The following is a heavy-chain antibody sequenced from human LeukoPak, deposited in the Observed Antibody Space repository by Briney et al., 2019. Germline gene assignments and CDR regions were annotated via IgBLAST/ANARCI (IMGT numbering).Heavy chain of an antibody. J-gene: IGHJ5*02. D-gene: IGHD3-10*01. CDR2: INPDNGNT. CDR3: ARDHRLTTMVRGVITHLSGWFDP. CDR1: GYTFTSYA. V-gene: IGHV1-18*01. Sequence: ASVKVSCKASGYTFTSYAMNWVRQAPGQGLEWMGWINPDNGNTNYAQKFQGRVSITTDTSTRTAYMELRSLRSDDTAVYYCARDHRLTTMVRGVITHLSGWFDPWGQGTLVTVSS.